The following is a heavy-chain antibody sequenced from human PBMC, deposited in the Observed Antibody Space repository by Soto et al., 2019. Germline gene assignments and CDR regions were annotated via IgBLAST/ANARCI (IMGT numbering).Heavy chain of an antibody. J-gene: IGHJ6*03. V-gene: IGHV4-34*01. Sequence: QVRLQQWGAGLLKPSQTLSLSCAVYGGSFNGYYWTWIRQPPGKGLEWIGEINHTGSANYNPSLKSRVTISVDTSKNQFSLQLSSVSAADSGVYHCARGLAREPSGIYYYYMDVWSKGTRVTVSS. D-gene: IGHD1-1*01. CDR3: ARGLAREPSGIYYYYMDV. CDR2: INHTGSA. CDR1: GGSFNGYY.